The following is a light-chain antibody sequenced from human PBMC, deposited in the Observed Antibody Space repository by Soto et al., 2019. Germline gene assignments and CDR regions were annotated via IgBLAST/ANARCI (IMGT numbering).Light chain of an antibody. V-gene: IGKV1-13*02. J-gene: IGKJ1*01. CDR2: DAS. CDR3: QQYNSYPWT. Sequence: AIHITRSPSCLAASVGESGCITCLASQGIRNDLGWYQQKPGKAPKLLIYDASSLESGVPSRFSGSVSGTELPITFACVLPVDFETYYRQQYNSYPWTFGQGTKVDIK. CDR1: QGIRND.